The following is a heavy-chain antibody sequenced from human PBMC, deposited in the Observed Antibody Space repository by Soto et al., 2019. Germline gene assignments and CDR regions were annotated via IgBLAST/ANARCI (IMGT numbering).Heavy chain of an antibody. CDR3: AFRGGGALFDY. CDR1: GYTFANYD. CDR2: MNPNSGNT. J-gene: IGHJ4*02. Sequence: QVQLVQSGAEVKKPGASVKVSCKTSGYTFANYDINWVRQATGQGLEWMGWMNPNSGNTGYAQKFQGRVTMTRNTSIRTAYRGVGSLRFDDAAVYYCAFRGGGALFDYWGQGTLVTVSS. D-gene: IGHD3-10*01. V-gene: IGHV1-8*01.